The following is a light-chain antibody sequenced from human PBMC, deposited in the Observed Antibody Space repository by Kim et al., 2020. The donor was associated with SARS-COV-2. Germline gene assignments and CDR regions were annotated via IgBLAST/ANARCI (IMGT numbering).Light chain of an antibody. V-gene: IGKV3-15*01. Sequence: EIVMTQSPATLSVSPGERATLSCRASQSVSSNLAWYQQKPGQAPRLLIYGASTRATGIPARFSGSGSGTEFTLTVSSLQSEDFAVYYWQQYNNWAPYTFGQETELEI. CDR1: QSVSSN. J-gene: IGKJ2*01. CDR3: QQYNNWAPYT. CDR2: GAS.